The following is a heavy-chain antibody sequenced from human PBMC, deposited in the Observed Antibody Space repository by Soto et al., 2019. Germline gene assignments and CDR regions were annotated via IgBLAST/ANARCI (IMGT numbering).Heavy chain of an antibody. J-gene: IGHJ4*02. D-gene: IGHD3-22*01. Sequence: GASVKVSCKASGGTFSSYAISWVRQAPGQGLEWMGGIIPIFGTANYAQKFQGRVTITADESTSTAYMELSSLRSEDTAVYYCARGGRGYYDSSGYHNDYWGQGTLVTVSS. CDR2: IIPIFGTA. V-gene: IGHV1-69*13. CDR3: ARGGRGYYDSSGYHNDY. CDR1: GGTFSSYA.